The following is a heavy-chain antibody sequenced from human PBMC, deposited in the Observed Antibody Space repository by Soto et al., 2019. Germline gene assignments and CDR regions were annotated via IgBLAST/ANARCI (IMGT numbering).Heavy chain of an antibody. CDR1: GDSISSYF. D-gene: IGHD3-22*01. CDR2: MFHSGRT. CDR3: AKAVTYYDSAGYDAFAV. V-gene: IGHV4-59*01. Sequence: SETMSLTCTLSGDSISSYFWTWIRQPPGKALEWIGYMFHSGRTNYNPSFTSRVTMSADTSNNQFSLTLTSVSAAATAAYSCAKAVTYYDSAGYDAFAVWG. J-gene: IGHJ3*01.